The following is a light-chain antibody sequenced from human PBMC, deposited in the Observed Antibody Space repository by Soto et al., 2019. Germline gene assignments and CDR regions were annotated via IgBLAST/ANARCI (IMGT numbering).Light chain of an antibody. V-gene: IGLV2-14*03. CDR3: SSYTSSSTYV. Sequence: QSALTQPASVSGSPGQSITISCTGTSSDVGGYNYVSWYQHYPGKAPKLMIYDVSNRPSGVSSRFSASKSGNTASLTISGLQAEDEADYYCSSYTSSSTYVFGTGTKVTVL. CDR1: SSDVGGYNY. CDR2: DVS. J-gene: IGLJ1*01.